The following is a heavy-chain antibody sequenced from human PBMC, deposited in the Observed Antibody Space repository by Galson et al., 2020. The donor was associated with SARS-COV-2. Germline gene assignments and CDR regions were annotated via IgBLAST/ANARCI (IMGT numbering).Heavy chain of an antibody. V-gene: IGHV1-18*01. CDR1: GYTFTSYG. CDR3: ARFLQPTLYYYYGMDV. J-gene: IGHJ6*02. CDR2: ISAYNGNT. Sequence: ASVKVSCKASGYTFTSYGISWVRQAPGQGLEWMGWISAYNGNTNYAQKLQGRVTMTTDTSTSTAYMELRSLRSDDTAVYYCARFLQPTLYYYYGMDVWGQGTTVTVSS.